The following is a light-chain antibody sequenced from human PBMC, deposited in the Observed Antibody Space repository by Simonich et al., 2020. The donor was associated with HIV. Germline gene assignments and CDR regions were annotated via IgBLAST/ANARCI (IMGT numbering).Light chain of an antibody. V-gene: IGKV1-39*01. CDR2: AAS. CDR3: QQSYSTPRT. CDR1: QRISSY. Sequence: DIQMTQSPSSLSASVGDRVTITCRASQRISSYLIWYQQKPGKAPKLLIYAASSLQSGVPSRFSGSGSGTDFTLTISSLQPEDFATYFCQQSYSTPRTFGQGTKVEIK. J-gene: IGKJ1*01.